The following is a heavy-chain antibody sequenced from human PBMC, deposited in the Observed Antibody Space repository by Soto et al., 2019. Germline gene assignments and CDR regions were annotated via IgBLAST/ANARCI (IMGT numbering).Heavy chain of an antibody. J-gene: IGHJ4*02. Sequence: QVQLVQSGTEVKKPGASVNACCKAFGYTFTSYGFSWVRQVPGQGLEWLGWISAFNGDTQYSQTMKGRLTVTTDTATTTVHMELRSLTPADTAVYYCAREAGWQRMVPYDWGQGTLVTVS. D-gene: IGHD6-25*01. CDR3: AREAGWQRMVPYD. CDR1: GYTFTSYG. CDR2: ISAFNGDT. V-gene: IGHV1-18*04.